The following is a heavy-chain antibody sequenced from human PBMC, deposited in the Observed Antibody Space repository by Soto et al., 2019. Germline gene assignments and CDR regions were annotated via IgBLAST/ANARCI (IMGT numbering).Heavy chain of an antibody. J-gene: IGHJ4*02. V-gene: IGHV5-10-1*01. D-gene: IGHD3-22*01. CDR1: VYSFAGYW. CDR2: LDPSVSQT. Sequence: GESLKISCTGSVYSFAGYWINQVRQKPGKGFEWMGRLDPSVSQTYYRPSFTGHVTIPVTNSITTLFLQWSRLRASATAEYFCARQRYDSDTVPNFQYYFYSWGQGTPGTVSS. CDR3: ARQRYDSDTVPNFQYYFYS.